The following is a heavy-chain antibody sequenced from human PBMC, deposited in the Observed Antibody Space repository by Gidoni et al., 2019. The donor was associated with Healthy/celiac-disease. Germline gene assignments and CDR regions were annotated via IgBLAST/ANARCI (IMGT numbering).Heavy chain of an antibody. V-gene: IGHV3-23*01. Sequence: EALLSASAGGMVNRGGSLRLSGEASGCTFSSYEMSWVRQAPGEGLEWVSAISGRGGSTYTAGSVKGRFPISRDKSKTTLYLHMNVLRAEDTAVYYCSKELYDSWGYLDLWGRGTLVTGSS. CDR1: GCTFSSYE. CDR3: SKELYDSWGYLDL. CDR2: ISGRGGST. D-gene: IGHD3-22*01. J-gene: IGHJ2*01.